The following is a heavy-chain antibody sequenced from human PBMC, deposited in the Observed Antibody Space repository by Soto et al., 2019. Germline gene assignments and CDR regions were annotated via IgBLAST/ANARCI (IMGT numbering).Heavy chain of an antibody. CDR3: ARDSRYYDSSGPDY. Sequence: QVQLVESGGGVVQPGRSLRLSCAASGFTFSSYAMHWVRQARGKGLEWVAVISYDGSNKYYADSVKGRFTISRDNSKNTLYLQMNSLRAEDTAVYYCARDSRYYDSSGPDYWGQGTLVTVSS. J-gene: IGHJ4*02. D-gene: IGHD3-22*01. V-gene: IGHV3-30-3*01. CDR1: GFTFSSYA. CDR2: ISYDGSNK.